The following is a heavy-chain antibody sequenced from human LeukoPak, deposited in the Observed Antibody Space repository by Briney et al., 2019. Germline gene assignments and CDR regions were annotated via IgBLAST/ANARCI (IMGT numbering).Heavy chain of an antibody. Sequence: ASVKVSCKASGYTFTSCYMHWVRQAPGQGLEWMGIINPSGGSTSYAQKFQGRVTMTRDTSTSTVYMELSSLRSEDTAVYYCASGYCTNGVCYKGGFDPWGQGTLVTVSS. V-gene: IGHV1-46*01. J-gene: IGHJ5*02. D-gene: IGHD2-8*01. CDR1: GYTFTSCY. CDR2: INPSGGST. CDR3: ASGYCTNGVCYKGGFDP.